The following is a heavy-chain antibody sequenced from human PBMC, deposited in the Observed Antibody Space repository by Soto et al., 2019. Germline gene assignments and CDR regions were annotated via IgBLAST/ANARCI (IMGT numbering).Heavy chain of an antibody. CDR1: GFTFSTYT. J-gene: IGHJ6*02. V-gene: IGHV3-21*01. CDR2: ISSSSRDI. D-gene: IGHD3-16*01. Sequence: PGGSLRLSCAASGFTFSTYTINWVRQAPGKGLEWVASISSSSRDIFYADSVKDRFTSSRDNANSSVDLQMNSLRVGDTAIYYCARGSWGGDGIDVWGQGTTVTVSS. CDR3: ARGSWGGDGIDV.